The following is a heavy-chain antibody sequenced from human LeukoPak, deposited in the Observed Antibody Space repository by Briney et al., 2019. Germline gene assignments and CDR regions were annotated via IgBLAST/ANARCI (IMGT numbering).Heavy chain of an antibody. CDR2: ISGSGGST. V-gene: IGHV3-23*01. CDR3: AKVPGGWFFPIDY. D-gene: IGHD6-19*01. CDR1: GFTFSSYA. J-gene: IGHJ4*02. Sequence: GGSLRLSCAASGFTFSSYAMSWVRQAPGKGLEWASAISGSGGSTYYADSVKGRFTISRDNSKNTLYLQMNSLRAEDTAVYYCAKVPGGWFFPIDYWGQGTLVTVSS.